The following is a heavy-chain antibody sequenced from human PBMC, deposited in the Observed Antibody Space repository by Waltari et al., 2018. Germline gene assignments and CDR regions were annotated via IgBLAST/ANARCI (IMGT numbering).Heavy chain of an antibody. CDR3: ARGIGGSYAGDL. CDR2: IHYRGST. D-gene: IGHD1-26*01. V-gene: IGHV4-39*07. J-gene: IGHJ4*02. CDR1: SVPITSNSYY. Sequence: QLPESGPGLLKPSDTLPLTCTVPSVPITSNSYYWGWSRQPPGKGLEWIGSIHYRGSTYYNSSLKSRATISVDTSKNQFSLKLTSVTAADTAIYYCARGIGGSYAGDLWGQGTLVTVSS.